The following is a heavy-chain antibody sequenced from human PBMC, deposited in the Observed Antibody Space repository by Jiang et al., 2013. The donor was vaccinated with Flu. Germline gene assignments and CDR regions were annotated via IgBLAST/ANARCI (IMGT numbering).Heavy chain of an antibody. D-gene: IGHD3-16*01. CDR3: ASFLGPNLWELAFDI. CDR1: FSSYA. J-gene: IGHJ3*02. Sequence: FSSYAISWVRQAPGQGLEWMGGIIPIFGTANYAQKFQGRVTITADESTSTAYMELSSLRSEDTAVYYCASFLGPNLWELAFDIWGQGTMVTISS. CDR2: IIPIFGTA. V-gene: IGHV1-69*01.